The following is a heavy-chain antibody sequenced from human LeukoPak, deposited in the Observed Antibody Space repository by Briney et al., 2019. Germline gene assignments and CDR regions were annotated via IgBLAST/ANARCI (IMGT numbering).Heavy chain of an antibody. CDR1: GGSISSSSYY. Sequence: SETLSLTCTVSGGSISSSSYYWGWIRQPPGKGLEWIGNIYYSGRTYYNPSLKSRVIISVDTSKKEFSLKLSSVTDADTAVYYCAGLLGEVAPDYWGQGLLVTVSS. J-gene: IGHJ4*02. V-gene: IGHV4-39*01. CDR2: IYYSGRT. D-gene: IGHD3-10*01. CDR3: AGLLGEVAPDY.